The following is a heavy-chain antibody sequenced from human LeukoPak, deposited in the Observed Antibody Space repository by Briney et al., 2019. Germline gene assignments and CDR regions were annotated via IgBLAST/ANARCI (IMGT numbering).Heavy chain of an antibody. CDR1: GFTFSSYA. CDR3: ARAVYRSGGYYFDY. Sequence: GRSLRLSCAASGFTFSSYAMRWVRQAPGKGLEWVAVISYDGSDKNYADSVKGRFTISRDNSMDTLYLQMNSLRAEDTAVYYCARAVYRSGGYYFDYWGQGILVTVSS. V-gene: IGHV3-30*04. CDR2: ISYDGSDK. D-gene: IGHD6-19*01. J-gene: IGHJ4*02.